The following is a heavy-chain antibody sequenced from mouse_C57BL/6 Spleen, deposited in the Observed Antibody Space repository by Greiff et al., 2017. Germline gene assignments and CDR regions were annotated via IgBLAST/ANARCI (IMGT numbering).Heavy chain of an antibody. J-gene: IGHJ2*01. CDR1: GFTFSDYG. D-gene: IGHD2-12*01. CDR2: ISSGSSTI. CDR3: AREGDDYYVDC. Sequence: EVMLVESGGGLVKPGGSLKLSCAASGFTFSDYGMHWVRQAPEKGLEWVAYISSGSSTIYYADTVKGRFTISRDNAKNTLFLQMTSLRSEDTAMCYCAREGDDYYVDCWGQGTTLTVAS. V-gene: IGHV5-17*01.